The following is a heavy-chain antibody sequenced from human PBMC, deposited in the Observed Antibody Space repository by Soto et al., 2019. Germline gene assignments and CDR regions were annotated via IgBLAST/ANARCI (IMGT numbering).Heavy chain of an antibody. Sequence: GASVKVSGKVSGYTLTELSMHWVRQAPGKGLEWMGGFDPEDGETIYAQKFQGRVTMTEDTSTDTAYMELSSLRSEDTAVYYCAGRYCYDSSVDGFGIWGQGTMGTVSS. CDR2: FDPEDGET. V-gene: IGHV1-24*01. CDR3: AGRYCYDSSVDGFGI. J-gene: IGHJ3*02. CDR1: GYTLTELS. D-gene: IGHD3-22*01.